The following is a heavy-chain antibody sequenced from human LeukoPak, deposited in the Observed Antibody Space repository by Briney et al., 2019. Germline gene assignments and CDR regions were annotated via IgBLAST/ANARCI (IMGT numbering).Heavy chain of an antibody. V-gene: IGHV3-74*01. CDR1: GFSFSNYW. CDR3: ARADNWQSGGA. D-gene: IGHD1-1*01. CDR2: INSDGSYT. J-gene: IGHJ5*02. Sequence: GGSLRLCCVACGFSFSNYWMYWGRPAAGKGLVWVSRINSDGSYTYYADSAKGRITISRDNAKDTLYLQMNSLRADYTAVYYCARADNWQSGGAWGQGTLVTVSS.